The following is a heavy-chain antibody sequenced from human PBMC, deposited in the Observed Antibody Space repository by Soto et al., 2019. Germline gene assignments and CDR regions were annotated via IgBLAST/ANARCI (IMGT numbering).Heavy chain of an antibody. CDR1: GFTFSNYG. CDR3: AKDGETRYCSRSSCHQAGAY. D-gene: IGHD2-15*01. V-gene: IGHV3-30*18. CDR2: ISYDGSHK. J-gene: IGHJ6*01. Sequence: QVQLVESGGGVVQPGRSLRLSCAGSGFTFSNYGLHWVRQAPGKGLAWVAVISYDGSHKYYADSVKGRFTIYRHNSNNRRYLQIDSLRAEDTDVYYWAKDGETRYCSRSSCHQAGAYGG.